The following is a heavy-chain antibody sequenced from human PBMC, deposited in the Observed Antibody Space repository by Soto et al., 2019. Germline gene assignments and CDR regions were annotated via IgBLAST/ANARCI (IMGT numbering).Heavy chain of an antibody. V-gene: IGHV3-21*01. D-gene: IGHD3-22*01. J-gene: IGHJ4*02. CDR2: ISSSSSYI. CDR3: ARDRDGSSGYYSY. Sequence: EVQLVESGGGLVKPGGSLRLSCAASGFTFSSYSMNWVRQAPGNGLEWVSSISSSSSYIYYADSVKGRFTISRDNAKNSLYLQMNSLRAEDTAVYYCARDRDGSSGYYSYWGQGTLVTVSS. CDR1: GFTFSSYS.